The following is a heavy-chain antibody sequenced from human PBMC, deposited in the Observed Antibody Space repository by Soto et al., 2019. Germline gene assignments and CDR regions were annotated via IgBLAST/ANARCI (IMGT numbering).Heavy chain of an antibody. CDR2: ISSNSDAM. CDR3: VRDYQYGFDM. J-gene: IGHJ3*02. V-gene: IGHV3-48*01. CDR1: GFNFKTFS. D-gene: IGHD3-16*02. Sequence: EVQLVESGGGFVQPGGSLKLSLAASGFNFKTFSKNWVRLAPGKGLEWLSHISSNSDAMYYADSVKGRFTISRDNARKSLYLQMNSLIVDDTAVYYCVRDYQYGFDMWGQGTMVTVSS.